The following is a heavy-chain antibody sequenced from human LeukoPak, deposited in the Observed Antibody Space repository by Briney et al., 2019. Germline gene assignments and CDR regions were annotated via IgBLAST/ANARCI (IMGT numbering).Heavy chain of an antibody. CDR1: GYSLTSSW. J-gene: IGHJ4*02. V-gene: IGHV5-10-1*01. D-gene: IGHD3-22*01. CDR2: IDPSDSYT. CDR3: ARTYYYDSSGASDY. Sequence: KVSCKGSGYSLTSSWISWVRQMPGKGLEWMGRIDPSDSYTNYSPSFQGHVTMSADKSISTAYLQWSSLKASDTAMYYCARTYYYDSSGASDYWGQGTLVTVSS.